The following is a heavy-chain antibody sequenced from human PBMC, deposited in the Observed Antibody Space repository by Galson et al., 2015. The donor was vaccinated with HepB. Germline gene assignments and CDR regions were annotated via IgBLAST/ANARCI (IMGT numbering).Heavy chain of an antibody. CDR3: AGGLGDGYNYLDY. J-gene: IGHJ4*02. CDR2: IWYDGSNK. Sequence: SLRLSCAASGFTFSSYGMHWVRQAPGKGLEWVAVIWYDGSNKYYADSVKGRFTISRDNSKNTLYLQMNSLRAEDTAVYYCAGGLGDGYNYLDYWGQGTLVTVSS. D-gene: IGHD5-24*01. CDR1: GFTFSSYG. V-gene: IGHV3-33*08.